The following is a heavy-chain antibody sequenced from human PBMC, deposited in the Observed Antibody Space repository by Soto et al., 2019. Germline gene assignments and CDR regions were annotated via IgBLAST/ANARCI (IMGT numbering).Heavy chain of an antibody. D-gene: IGHD1-26*01. J-gene: IGHJ4*02. V-gene: IGHV3-23*01. CDR3: AQISYSGDYFTGY. CDR1: GFTFGSYS. CDR2: ITGSATHT. Sequence: SGVSLRLSCAASGFTFGSYSFSWVRQAPGMGLEWVSAITGSATHTYYSDSVKGRFDVSRDNSKNTLYLQMNSLRAEDTAVYYCAQISYSGDYFTGYWGLGTLVNVSS.